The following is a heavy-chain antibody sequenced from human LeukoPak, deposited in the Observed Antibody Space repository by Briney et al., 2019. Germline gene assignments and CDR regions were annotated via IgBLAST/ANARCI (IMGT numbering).Heavy chain of an antibody. Sequence: SETLSLTCTVSGGSISSYYWSWVRQPPGKGREWVGYIYYSGSTNYNPSLKSPVTISVDTSKNPFSLKLSSVTAADTAVYYCARDGVPFCSSSYCYAKWLDPWGQGTLVTVSS. V-gene: IGHV4-59*01. J-gene: IGHJ5*02. D-gene: IGHD2-2*01. CDR3: ARDGVPFCSSSYCYAKWLDP. CDR2: IYYSGST. CDR1: GGSISSYY.